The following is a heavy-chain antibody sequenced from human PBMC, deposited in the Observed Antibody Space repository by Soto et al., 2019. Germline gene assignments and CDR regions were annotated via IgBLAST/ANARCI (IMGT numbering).Heavy chain of an antibody. V-gene: IGHV3-30*18. Sequence: QVQLVESGGGVVQPGSSLRLSCAASGFTFSSYGMHWVRQAPGKGLEWVAVISYDGSNKYYADSVKGRFTISRDNSKNTLYLQMKSLRAEDTAVYYCAKDPASSSWYFGCDYCVQGTLVTVSS. CDR3: AKDPASSSWYFGCDY. J-gene: IGHJ4*02. CDR2: ISYDGSNK. D-gene: IGHD6-13*01. CDR1: GFTFSSYG.